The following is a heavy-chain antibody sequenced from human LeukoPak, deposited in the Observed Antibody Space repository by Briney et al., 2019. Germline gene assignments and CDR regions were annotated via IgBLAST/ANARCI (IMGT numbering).Heavy chain of an antibody. J-gene: IGHJ4*02. CDR1: GFTFSNFV. V-gene: IGHV3-23*01. CDR2: ISGSGGST. Sequence: PGGSLRLSCAASGFTFSNFVMNWVRQAPGKGLAWVSGISGSGGSTYYADSVKDRFTISRDNSKNTLYLQMNSLRADDTAVYYCTRVRDWGQGTLVTVSS. CDR3: TRVRD.